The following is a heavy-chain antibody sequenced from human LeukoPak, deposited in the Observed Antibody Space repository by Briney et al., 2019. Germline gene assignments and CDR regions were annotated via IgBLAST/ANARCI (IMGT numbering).Heavy chain of an antibody. CDR2: ISVYNGNT. CDR3: ARDTMVRGVIITLDAFDI. J-gene: IGHJ3*02. V-gene: IGHV1-18*01. Sequence: GASVKLSCKASGYTFTNYGISWGRQAPGQGLEWMWWISVYNGNTNYAQKLQSRVTMTTDTSTSTAYMELRSLRSDDTAVYYCARDTMVRGVIITLDAFDIWGQGTMVTVSS. D-gene: IGHD3-10*01. CDR1: GYTFTNYG.